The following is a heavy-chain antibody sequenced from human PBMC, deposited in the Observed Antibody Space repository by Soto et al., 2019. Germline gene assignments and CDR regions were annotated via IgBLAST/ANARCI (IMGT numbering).Heavy chain of an antibody. CDR1: GFTFSSYA. Sequence: GGSLRLSCAASGFTFSSYAMHWVRQAPGKGLEWVAVISYDGSNKYYADSVKGRFTISRDNSKNTLYLQMNSLRAEDTAVYYCARDLHYYDSSGYYRPDRTFGYWGQGTLVTVSS. J-gene: IGHJ4*02. D-gene: IGHD3-22*01. CDR3: ARDLHYYDSSGYYRPDRTFGY. CDR2: ISYDGSNK. V-gene: IGHV3-30-3*01.